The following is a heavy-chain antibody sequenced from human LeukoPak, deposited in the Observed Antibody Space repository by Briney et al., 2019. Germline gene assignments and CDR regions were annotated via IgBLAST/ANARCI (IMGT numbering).Heavy chain of an antibody. CDR1: GFTFSSYW. J-gene: IGHJ3*02. Sequence: GESLKISCGASGFTFSSYWMSWVRQAPGKGLEWVANIKQDGSEKYYVDSVKGRFTISRDNAKNSLYLQMNSLRAEDTAVYYCARVDYGDYVGAFDIWGQGTMVTVSS. D-gene: IGHD4-17*01. V-gene: IGHV3-7*04. CDR3: ARVDYGDYVGAFDI. CDR2: IKQDGSEK.